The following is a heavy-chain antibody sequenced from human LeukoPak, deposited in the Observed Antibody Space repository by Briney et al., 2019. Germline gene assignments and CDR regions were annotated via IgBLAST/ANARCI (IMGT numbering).Heavy chain of an antibody. V-gene: IGHV1-18*01. J-gene: IGHJ5*02. CDR3: ARWETGSWFDP. Sequence: ASVKVSCKASGYKFIDFGITWERQAPGQGLEWMGWISGYNGKTNYAQKFQGRVTMTTDTSTSTVYLELRSLRSDDTAVYYCARWETGSWFDPWGRGTLVTISS. D-gene: IGHD1-14*01. CDR1: GYKFIDFG. CDR2: ISGYNGKT.